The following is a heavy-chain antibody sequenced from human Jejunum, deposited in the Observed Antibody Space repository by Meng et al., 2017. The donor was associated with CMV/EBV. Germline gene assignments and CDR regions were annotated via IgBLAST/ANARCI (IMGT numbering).Heavy chain of an antibody. Sequence: QITLTESGPTLVKPTPTLTLTCTFSGFSLSTSGVGVGWIRQPPGKALEWLALIYRGDDKRYSPSLNSRLTIAKDTSKNEVVLTLTNMGPIDTGTYYCAHFVGGYYPSRPDYWGQGTLVTVSS. CDR1: GFSLSTSGVG. V-gene: IGHV2-5*02. D-gene: IGHD1-26*01. CDR2: IYRGDDK. J-gene: IGHJ4*02. CDR3: AHFVGGYYPSRPDY.